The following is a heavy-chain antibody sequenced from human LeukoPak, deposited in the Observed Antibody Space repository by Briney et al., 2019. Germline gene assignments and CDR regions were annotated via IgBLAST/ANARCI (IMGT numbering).Heavy chain of an antibody. V-gene: IGHV3-30*01. Sequence: DSVKDRFTISRDNSKNTLYLQMDSLRAEDTAVYYCARIYSGSWGGYYRGQGTLVTVSS. CDR3: ARIYSGSWGGYY. J-gene: IGHJ4*02. D-gene: IGHD1-26*01.